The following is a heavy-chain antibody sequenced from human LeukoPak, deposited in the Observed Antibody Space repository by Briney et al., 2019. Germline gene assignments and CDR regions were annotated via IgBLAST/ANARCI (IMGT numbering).Heavy chain of an antibody. V-gene: IGHV1-69*13. CDR3: ARASNYYGSGSYPLLDY. D-gene: IGHD3-10*01. CDR1: GGTFSSYA. CDR2: IIPIFGTA. Sequence: ASVKVSCKASGGTFSSYAISWVRQAPGQGLEWMGGIIPIFGTANYTQKFQGRVTITADESTSTAYMELSSLRSEDTAVYYCARASNYYGSGSYPLLDYWGQGTLVTVSS. J-gene: IGHJ4*02.